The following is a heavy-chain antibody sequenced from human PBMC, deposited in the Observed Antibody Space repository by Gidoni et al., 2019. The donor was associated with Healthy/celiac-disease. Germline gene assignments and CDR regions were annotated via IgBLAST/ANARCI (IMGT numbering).Heavy chain of an antibody. D-gene: IGHD2-2*01. CDR2: ISSSSSYI. V-gene: IGHV3-21*01. J-gene: IGHJ4*02. Sequence: EVQLVDSGGGLVKPGGSLRLSCAASGFTFSSYSMNWVRQAPGKGLEWVSSISSSSSYIYYADSVKGRFTISRDNAKNSLYLQMNSLRAEDTAVYYCARDLFGIVVPAAIWGQGTLVTVSS. CDR1: GFTFSSYS. CDR3: ARDLFGIVVPAAI.